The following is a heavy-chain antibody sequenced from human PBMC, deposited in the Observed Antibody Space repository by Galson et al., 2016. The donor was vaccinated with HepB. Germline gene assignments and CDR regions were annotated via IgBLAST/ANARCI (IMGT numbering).Heavy chain of an antibody. CDR1: GFTFSSYA. CDR3: AKSGKHLWSIDY. CDR2: ICGSGGTT. J-gene: IGHJ4*02. Sequence: SLRLSCAASGFTFSSYAMSWVRQAPGKGLEWVSAICGSGGTTYYADSVKGRFTISRDNSKNTLYVQMNSLRAEDMAVYYCAKSGKHLWSIDYWGQGALVTVSS. D-gene: IGHD5-18*01. V-gene: IGHV3-23*01.